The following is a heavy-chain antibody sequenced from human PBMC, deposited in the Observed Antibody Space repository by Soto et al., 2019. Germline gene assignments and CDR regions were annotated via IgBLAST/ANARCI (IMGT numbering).Heavy chain of an antibody. V-gene: IGHV4-4*07. CDR1: GADINTYS. CDR2: IYTSASI. CDR3: ARDREAGYNFYYGMDV. D-gene: IGHD6-19*01. Sequence: ASETLSLTCSVSGADINTYSWTWIRQPAGKGLEWIGRIYTSASINYNPSLRGRVTLSVDTSTNQVSLKLASVTAADTAVYYCARDREAGYNFYYGMDVWGQGTTVTVSS. J-gene: IGHJ6*02.